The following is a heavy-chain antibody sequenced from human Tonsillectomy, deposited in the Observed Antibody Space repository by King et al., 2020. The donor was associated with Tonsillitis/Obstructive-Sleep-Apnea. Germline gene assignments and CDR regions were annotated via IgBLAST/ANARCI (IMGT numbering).Heavy chain of an antibody. CDR1: GYTFTSYG. Sequence: QLVQSGDEVKKPGASVKVSCKASGYTFTSYGISWVRQAPGQGLEWMGWISAYIGDTNYAQKLQGRVTMTTDTSTSTAYMGLRSLRSDDTAGHYGARIPHFGVALNYYYYYMDVWGKGTTVTVSS. V-gene: IGHV1-18*01. CDR2: ISAYIGDT. CDR3: ARIPHFGVALNYYYYYMDV. J-gene: IGHJ6*03. D-gene: IGHD3-3*01.